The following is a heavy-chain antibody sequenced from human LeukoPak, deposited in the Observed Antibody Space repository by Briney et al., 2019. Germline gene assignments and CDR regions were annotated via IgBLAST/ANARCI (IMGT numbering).Heavy chain of an antibody. CDR2: IYHSGST. D-gene: IGHD2-15*01. CDR1: GYSISSGYY. Sequence: SETLSLTCTVSGYSISSGYYWGWIRQPPGKGLEWIGSIYHSGSTYYNPSLKSRVTISVDTSKNQFSLKLSSVTAADTAVYYCARAGYCSGGSCRYGDWFDPWGQGTLVTVSA. V-gene: IGHV4-38-2*02. CDR3: ARAGYCSGGSCRYGDWFDP. J-gene: IGHJ5*02.